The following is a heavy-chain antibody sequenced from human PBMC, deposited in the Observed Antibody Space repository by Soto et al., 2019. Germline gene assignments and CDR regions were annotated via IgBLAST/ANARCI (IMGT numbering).Heavy chain of an antibody. D-gene: IGHD3-3*01. CDR2: IYYSGST. Sequence: QLQLQESGPGLVKPSETLSLTCTVSGGSISSSSYYWGWIRQPPGKGLEWIGSIYYSGSTYYNPSLKSRVTISVDTSKNQFSLKLSSVTAADTAVYYCARPVLRDFWSGYLGDNWFDPWGQGTLVTVSS. V-gene: IGHV4-39*01. CDR1: GGSISSSSYY. J-gene: IGHJ5*02. CDR3: ARPVLRDFWSGYLGDNWFDP.